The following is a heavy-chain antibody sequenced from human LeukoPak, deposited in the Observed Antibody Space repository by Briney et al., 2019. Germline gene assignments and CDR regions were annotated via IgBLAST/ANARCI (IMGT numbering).Heavy chain of an antibody. D-gene: IGHD3-10*01. V-gene: IGHV4-38-2*01. J-gene: IGHJ6*04. CDR1: GHSISTGYY. CDR3: ASYYASGVSAYNYYGMDV. CDR2: MSHNRGT. Sequence: PSETLSLTCPVSGHSISTGYYWGWIRQPPGKGLEWIGSMSHNRGTYYNPSLKSRVTISMDTSKNQISLRLTSVTAADTAVYYCASYYASGVSAYNYYGMDVWGKGTTVTVSS.